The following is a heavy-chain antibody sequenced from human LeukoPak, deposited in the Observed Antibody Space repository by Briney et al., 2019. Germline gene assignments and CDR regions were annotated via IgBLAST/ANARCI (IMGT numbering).Heavy chain of an antibody. J-gene: IGHJ4*02. D-gene: IGHD1-26*01. Sequence: SGGSLRLSCAASGFIFSSYIMNWVRQAPGKGLEWVSSISTSRDYIYYTDSVKGRFTISRDNAKNSLSLQMNSLRAEDTAVYYCAIDSGSWSSDYWGQGTLVTVSS. CDR3: AIDSGSWSSDY. CDR2: ISTSRDYI. CDR1: GFIFSSYI. V-gene: IGHV3-21*01.